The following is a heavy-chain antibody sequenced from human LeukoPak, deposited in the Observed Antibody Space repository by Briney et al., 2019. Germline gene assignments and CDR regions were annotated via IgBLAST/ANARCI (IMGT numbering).Heavy chain of an antibody. CDR1: GGTFSSYA. CDR2: IIPIFGTA. V-gene: IGHV1-69*05. J-gene: IGHJ3*02. Sequence: SVKVSCKASGGTFSSYAISWVRQAPGQGLEWMGGIIPIFGTANYAQKFQGRVTITTDESTNTAYMELSSLRSEDTAVYYCARPIPAASSTYDAFDIWGQGTMVTVSS. D-gene: IGHD2-2*01. CDR3: ARPIPAASSTYDAFDI.